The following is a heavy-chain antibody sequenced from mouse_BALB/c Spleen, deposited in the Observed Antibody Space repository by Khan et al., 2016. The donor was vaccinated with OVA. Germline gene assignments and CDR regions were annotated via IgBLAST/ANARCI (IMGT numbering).Heavy chain of an antibody. V-gene: IGHV1S136*01. CDR2: INPSNAGT. CDR3: AREASSWDFSFPY. Sequence: VQLKQSGPELVEPGASVKMSCKASGYTFTNYVMHWVKQKPGQGLEWIGYINPSNAGTRYNEKFKGKATLTSDISSTTAYMELSSLTSEDSAVYYCAREASSWDFSFPYWGQGTLVTVSA. D-gene: IGHD4-1*01. J-gene: IGHJ3*01. CDR1: GYTFTNYV.